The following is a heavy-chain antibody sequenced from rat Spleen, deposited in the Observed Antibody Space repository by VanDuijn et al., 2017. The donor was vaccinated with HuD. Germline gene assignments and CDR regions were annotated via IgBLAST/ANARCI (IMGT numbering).Heavy chain of an antibody. J-gene: IGHJ3*01. CDR3: ARLGTEAIGNWFSY. V-gene: IGHV5S14*01. CDR2: ISTVGGNT. D-gene: IGHD1-11*01. Sequence: EVQLVESGGGLVQPGRSLKLSCAASGFTFSNYGMAWVRQTTPKGLEWVASISTVGGNTYYRDSVKGRFTIPRDNSKNTQYLQMDSLRSEDTATYYCARLGTEAIGNWFSYWGQGTLVTVSS. CDR1: GFTFSNYG.